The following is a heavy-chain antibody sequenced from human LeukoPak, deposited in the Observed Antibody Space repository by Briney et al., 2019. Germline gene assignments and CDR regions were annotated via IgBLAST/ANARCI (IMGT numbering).Heavy chain of an antibody. D-gene: IGHD3-3*01. Sequence: PSETLSLTCAVYGRSFSSYYWSWIRQPQRKGLEWIGEINNSGSTNFHPSLKSRVTMSVDTSKSQFSLRLSSVTAADTAVYYCARSGGDFWSGSFGYLDYWGQGTLVTVSS. V-gene: IGHV4-34*01. CDR2: INNSGST. CDR1: GRSFSSYY. CDR3: ARSGGDFWSGSFGYLDY. J-gene: IGHJ4*02.